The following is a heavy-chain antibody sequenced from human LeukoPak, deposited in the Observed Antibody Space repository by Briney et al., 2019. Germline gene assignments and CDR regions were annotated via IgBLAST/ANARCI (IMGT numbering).Heavy chain of an antibody. CDR1: GFTFNSYA. D-gene: IGHD3-10*01. Sequence: AGGSLRLSCAASGFTFNSYAMSWVRQAPGKGLEWVSAISGSGGSTYYADSVKGRFTISRDNSKNTLYLQMNSLRAEDTAVYYCARRDDSGSYFYWGQGTLVTVSS. CDR3: ARRDDSGSYFY. V-gene: IGHV3-23*01. J-gene: IGHJ4*02. CDR2: ISGSGGST.